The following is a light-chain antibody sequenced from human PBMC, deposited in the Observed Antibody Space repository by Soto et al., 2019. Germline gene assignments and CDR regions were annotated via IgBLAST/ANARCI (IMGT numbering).Light chain of an antibody. CDR2: EVS. Sequence: SGLTHPASVSGSPGQSITISCTGTSSDVGGYNYVSWYQLHPGKAPKLIIYEVSNRPSGVSNRFSGSKSGNTASLTISGLQAEDEADYYCNSYTSSTAYVFGTGTKVTVL. J-gene: IGLJ1*01. CDR3: NSYTSSTAYV. V-gene: IGLV2-14*01. CDR1: SSDVGGYNY.